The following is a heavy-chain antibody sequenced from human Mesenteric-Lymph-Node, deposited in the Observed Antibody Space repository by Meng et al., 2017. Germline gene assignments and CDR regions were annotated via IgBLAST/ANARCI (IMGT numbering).Heavy chain of an antibody. Sequence: GGSLRLSCAASGLTFSSYAMAWVRQAPGKGLEWVAVISYDGSNKYYADSVKGRFTISRDNSKNTLYLQMNSLRAEDTAVYYCARGQLAYCGGDCSFDAFDIWGQGAMVTVSS. CDR3: ARGQLAYCGGDCSFDAFDI. V-gene: IGHV3-30*07. CDR2: ISYDGSNK. D-gene: IGHD2-21*02. CDR1: GLTFSSYA. J-gene: IGHJ3*02.